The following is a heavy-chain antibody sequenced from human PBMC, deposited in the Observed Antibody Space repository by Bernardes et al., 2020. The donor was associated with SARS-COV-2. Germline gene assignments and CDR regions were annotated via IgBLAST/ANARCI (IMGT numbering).Heavy chain of an antibody. CDR2: IRSKPYGGTT. Sequence: SCKASGYTFTSYAMTWVRQAPGKGLEWVGVIRSKPYGGTTEYAASVKGRFIISRDDSKSFVYLQMNSLKIEDTAVYFCAGSFYAFYLDYWGQGTPVTVSS. D-gene: IGHD1-26*01. V-gene: IGHV3-49*04. CDR1: GYTFTSYA. J-gene: IGHJ4*02. CDR3: AGSFYAFYLDY.